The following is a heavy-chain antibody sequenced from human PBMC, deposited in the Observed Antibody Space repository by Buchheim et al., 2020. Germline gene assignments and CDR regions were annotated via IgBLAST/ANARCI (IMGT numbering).Heavy chain of an antibody. D-gene: IGHD2-15*01. CDR2: INGDGIST. V-gene: IGHV3-74*01. J-gene: IGHJ6*02. Sequence: EVQLVESGGGLVQPGGSLRLSCAASGFSFSSTWMHWVRQAPGKGLVWVSRINGDGISTNYADSVKGRFTISRDNAKNTLYLQMNSLRAEDTAVYSCARESSHYYGMDVWGQGTT. CDR3: ARESSHYYGMDV. CDR1: GFSFSSTW.